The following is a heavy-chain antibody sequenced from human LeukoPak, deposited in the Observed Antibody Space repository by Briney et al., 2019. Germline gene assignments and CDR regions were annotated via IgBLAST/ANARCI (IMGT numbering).Heavy chain of an antibody. CDR2: IYYSGST. D-gene: IGHD2-15*01. J-gene: IGHJ6*04. V-gene: IGHV4-59*08. CDR1: GGSITSYY. CDR3: ARLSMLGYCSGGSCSLAMDV. Sequence: SETLSLTCTVSGGSITSYYWSWIRQPPGKGLEWIGSIYYSGSTNYNPSLKSRVTISGDTSKNQFSLKLSSVTAADTAVYYCARLSMLGYCSGGSCSLAMDVWGKGTTVTISS.